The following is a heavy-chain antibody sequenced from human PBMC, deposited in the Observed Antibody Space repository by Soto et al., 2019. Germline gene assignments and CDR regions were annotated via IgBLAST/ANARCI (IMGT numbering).Heavy chain of an antibody. J-gene: IGHJ5*02. CDR3: ARDHPEAALYWFDP. V-gene: IGHV3-21*01. Sequence: LGLSCSASGXTFSSYSMNWVRQAPGKGLEWVSSISSSSSYIYYADSVKGRFTISRDNAKNSLYLQMNSLRAEDTAVYYCARDHPEAALYWFDPWGQGTLVTVSA. CDR1: GXTFSSYS. CDR2: ISSSSSYI. D-gene: IGHD6-6*01.